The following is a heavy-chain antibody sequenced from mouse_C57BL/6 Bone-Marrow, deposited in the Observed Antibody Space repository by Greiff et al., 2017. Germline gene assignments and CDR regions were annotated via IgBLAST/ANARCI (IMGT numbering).Heavy chain of an antibody. J-gene: IGHJ1*03. V-gene: IGHV1-64*01. CDR3: ASSTGTPYWYFDV. D-gene: IGHD4-1*02. CDR2: IHPNSGST. Sequence: VQLQQSGAELVKPGASVKLSCKASGYTFTSYWMHWVKQRPGQGLEWIGMIHPNSGSTNYNEKFKSKATLTVDKSSSTAYMQLSSLTSEDSAVYYCASSTGTPYWYFDVWGTGTTVTVSS. CDR1: GYTFTSYW.